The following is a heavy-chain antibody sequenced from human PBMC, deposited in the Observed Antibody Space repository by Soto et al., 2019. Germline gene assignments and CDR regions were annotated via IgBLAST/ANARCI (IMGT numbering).Heavy chain of an antibody. V-gene: IGHV3-30*18. CDR1: GFTLSSSG. CDR3: AKDDGTGL. CDR2: TSKDGGE. D-gene: IGHD3-16*01. Sequence: ESGGGVVQPGTSLRLSCVVSGFTLSSSGIHWVRQAPGKGLEWVAVTSKDGGERYADSVKGRFTISRDNPKNTLYLQLSSLRGEDTAVYFCAKDDGTGLWGQGTLVIVSS. J-gene: IGHJ4*02.